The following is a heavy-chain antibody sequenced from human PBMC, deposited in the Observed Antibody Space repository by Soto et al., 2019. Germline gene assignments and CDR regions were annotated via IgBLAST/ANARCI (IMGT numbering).Heavy chain of an antibody. CDR1: GYTFNFYG. CDR2: ISGFNGNT. CDR3: ATIFGVPNGENWFDP. D-gene: IGHD3-3*01. V-gene: IGHV1-18*01. Sequence: GASVKVSCKASGYTFNFYGITWVRQAPGQGLEWMGWISGFNGNTNYAADLQGRVTMTTDTSTSTAYMELRSLRSDDTAVYYCATIFGVPNGENWFDPWGQGTLVTVSS. J-gene: IGHJ5*02.